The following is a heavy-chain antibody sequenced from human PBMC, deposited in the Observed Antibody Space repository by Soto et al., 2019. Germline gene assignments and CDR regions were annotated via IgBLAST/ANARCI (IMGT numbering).Heavy chain of an antibody. V-gene: IGHV1-8*01. D-gene: IGHD3-22*01. CDR2: MNPYNGNT. J-gene: IGHJ4*02. CDR3: ARVPSTYYYDSSGYYYFDY. Sequence: ASVKASSKASGYTFTSYDINWVRQATGQGLEWMGWMNPYNGNTDYAQKLQGRVTMTTDTSTSTAYMELSSLRSEDTAVYYCARVPSTYYYDSSGYYYFDYWGQGTLVTVSS. CDR1: GYTFTSYD.